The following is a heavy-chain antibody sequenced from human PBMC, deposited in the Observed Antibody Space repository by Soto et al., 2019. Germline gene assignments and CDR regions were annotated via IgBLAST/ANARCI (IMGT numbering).Heavy chain of an antibody. V-gene: IGHV1-69*02. D-gene: IGHD3-3*01. J-gene: IGHJ3*02. CDR1: GGTFSSYT. Sequence: ASVKVSCKASGGTFSSYTISWVRQAPGQGLEWMGRIIPILGIANYAQKFQGRVTITADKSTSTAYMELSSLRSEDTAVYYCAGPLGSGDDAFDIWGQGTMVTVSS. CDR3: AGPLGSGDDAFDI. CDR2: IIPILGIA.